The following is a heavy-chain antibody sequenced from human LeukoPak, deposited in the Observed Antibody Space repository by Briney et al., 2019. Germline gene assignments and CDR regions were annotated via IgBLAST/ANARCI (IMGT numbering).Heavy chain of an antibody. J-gene: IGHJ4*02. V-gene: IGHV5-10-1*01. CDR2: IDPSDSYT. CDR1: GYSFTSYW. CDR3: ARGSPYCSGGSCYLN. Sequence: GASLMISCKGSGYSFTSYWISWVRQLPGKGLEWMGRIDPSDSYTNYSPSFQGHATISADKSISTAYLQWSSLKASDTAMYYCARGSPYCSGGSCYLNWGQGTLVTVSS. D-gene: IGHD2-15*01.